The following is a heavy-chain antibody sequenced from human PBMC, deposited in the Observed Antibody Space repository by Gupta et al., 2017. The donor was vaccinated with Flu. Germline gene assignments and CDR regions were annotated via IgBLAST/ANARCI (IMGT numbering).Heavy chain of an antibody. Sequence: QVQLVEHGGGVVQPGSPLRLSCAASGFTFRSYGMPWVCPAPGKGLEWVAVISYDGSNKYYADSVKGRFTISRDNSKNTLYLQMNSLRAEDTAVYYCAKDLLSVSQWLVPPDYWGQGTLVTVSS. CDR2: ISYDGSNK. J-gene: IGHJ4*02. D-gene: IGHD6-19*01. V-gene: IGHV3-30*18. CDR1: GFTFRSYG. CDR3: AKDLLSVSQWLVPPDY.